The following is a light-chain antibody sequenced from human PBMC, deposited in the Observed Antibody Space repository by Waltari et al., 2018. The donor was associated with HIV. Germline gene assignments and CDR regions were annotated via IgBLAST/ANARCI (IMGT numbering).Light chain of an antibody. CDR1: NIGSKS. Sequence: SYVLTQPPSVSVAPGKTARITCGGNNIGSKSVHWYQQKPGQAPVLVIYYDSDRPSGDPGGFLGSNAGNTATLTISRVEAGDEADYYCQVWDSSSDHPVFGTGTKVTVL. V-gene: IGLV3-21*04. CDR2: YDS. J-gene: IGLJ1*01. CDR3: QVWDSSSDHPV.